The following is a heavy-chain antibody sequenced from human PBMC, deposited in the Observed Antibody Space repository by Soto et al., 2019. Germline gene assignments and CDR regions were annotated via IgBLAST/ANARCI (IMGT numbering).Heavy chain of an antibody. D-gene: IGHD2-15*01. Sequence: QLQLQESGSGLVKPSQTLSLTCAVSGGSISSGGYSWSWIGQPPGKGLEWIGYTYHSGSTYYNPSLKSRVNISVDRSKSQFSLKLSSVSAADTAVYYCARGQVVAAQHWGQGTLVTVSS. V-gene: IGHV4-30-2*01. CDR3: ARGQVVAAQH. J-gene: IGHJ4*02. CDR2: TYHSGST. CDR1: GGSISSGGYS.